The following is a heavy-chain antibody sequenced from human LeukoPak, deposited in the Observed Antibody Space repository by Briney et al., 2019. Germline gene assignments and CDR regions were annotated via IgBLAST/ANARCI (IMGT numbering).Heavy chain of an antibody. CDR3: ARSPIAAAGTGDY. D-gene: IGHD6-13*01. Sequence: GGSLRLSCGASGFSFTTYWMAWVRQAPGKGLEWVANIKQDGTEKYYVDSVKGRFTISRDYARNSLYLQLNSLRAEDTAVYYCARSPIAAAGTGDYWGQGTLVTVSS. V-gene: IGHV3-7*01. J-gene: IGHJ4*02. CDR1: GFSFTTYW. CDR2: IKQDGTEK.